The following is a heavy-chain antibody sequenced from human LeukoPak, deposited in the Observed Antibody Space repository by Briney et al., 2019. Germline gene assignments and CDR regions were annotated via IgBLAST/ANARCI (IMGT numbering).Heavy chain of an antibody. CDR1: GFTFSSYA. D-gene: IGHD6-13*01. CDR2: ISGSGGST. J-gene: IGHJ6*02. V-gene: IGHV3-23*01. CDR3: ARHEAAAGTYYYGMDV. Sequence: GGSLRLSCAASGFTFSSYAMSWVRQAPGKGLEWVSAISGSGGSTYYADSVKGRFTISRDNSKNTLYLQMNSLRAEDTAMYYCARHEAAAGTYYYGMDVWGQGTTVTVSS.